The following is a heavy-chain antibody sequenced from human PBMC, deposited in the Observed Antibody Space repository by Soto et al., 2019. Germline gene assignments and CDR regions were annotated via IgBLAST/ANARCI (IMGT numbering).Heavy chain of an antibody. J-gene: IGHJ4*02. V-gene: IGHV3-23*01. Sequence: EVQLLESGGGLVQPGGSLRLSCAASGFTFSSYAMSWVRQAPGKGLEWVSAISGSGGSTYYADSVKGRFTISRDNSKNTLYLQMNSLRAEDTAGYDCAKYMELASSGGGYWGQGTLVTVSS. CDR2: ISGSGGST. CDR1: GFTFSSYA. CDR3: AKYMELASSGGGY. D-gene: IGHD3-16*02.